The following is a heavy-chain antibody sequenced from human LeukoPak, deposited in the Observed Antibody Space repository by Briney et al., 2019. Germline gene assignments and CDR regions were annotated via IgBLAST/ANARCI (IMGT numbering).Heavy chain of an antibody. D-gene: IGHD6-13*01. J-gene: IGHJ4*02. CDR1: GYTLTSYG. CDR3: ARDWWAAAGIDY. V-gene: IGHV1-3*01. Sequence: ASVKVSCKASGYTLTSYGISWVRQAPGQRLEWMGWINAGNGNTKYSQKFQGRVTITRDTSASTAYMELSSLRSEDTAVYYCARDWWAAAGIDYWGQGTLVTVSS. CDR2: INAGNGNT.